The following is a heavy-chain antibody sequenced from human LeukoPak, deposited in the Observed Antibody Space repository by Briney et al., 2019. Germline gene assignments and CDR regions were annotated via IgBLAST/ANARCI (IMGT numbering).Heavy chain of an antibody. CDR2: IKSKTDGGTT. D-gene: IGHD6-19*01. CDR3: TTGPIAVAYRGPDY. V-gene: IGHV3-15*01. CDR1: GFTFSNAW. Sequence: GGSLRLSCAASGFTFSNAWMSWVRQAPGKGLEWVGRIKSKTDGGTTDYAAPVKGRFTISRDDSKTTLYLQMNSLKTEDTAVYYCTTGPIAVAYRGPDYWGQGTLVTVSS. J-gene: IGHJ4*02.